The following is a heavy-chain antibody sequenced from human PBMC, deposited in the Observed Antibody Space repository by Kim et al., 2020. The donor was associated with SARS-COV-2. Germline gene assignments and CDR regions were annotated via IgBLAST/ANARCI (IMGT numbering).Heavy chain of an antibody. CDR3: ATLYNWNRFFDY. D-gene: IGHD1-20*01. V-gene: IGHV5-51*01. J-gene: IGHJ4*02. CDR1: GYSFTGYW. CDR2: IYPGDSDT. Sequence: ESLKISCKGSGYSFTGYWIAWVRQMPGKGLEWMGIIYPGDSDTRYSPSFQGQVIISADKSISTAYLQWSSLKASDTAMYYCATLYNWNRFFDYWGQGTLVTVSS.